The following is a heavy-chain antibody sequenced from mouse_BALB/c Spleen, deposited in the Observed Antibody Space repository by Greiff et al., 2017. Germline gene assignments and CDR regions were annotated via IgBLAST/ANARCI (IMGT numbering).Heavy chain of an antibody. J-gene: IGHJ4*01. CDR1: GYSITSGYY. V-gene: IGHV3-6*02. Sequence: EVKLVESGPGLVKPSQSLSLTCSVTGYSITSGYYWNWIRQFPGNKLEWMGYISYDGSNNYNPSLKNRISITRDTSKNQFFLKLNSVTTEDTATYYCARDTPLLNYYGSSYEYAMDYWGQGTSVTVSS. D-gene: IGHD1-1*01. CDR2: ISYDGSN. CDR3: ARDTPLLNYYGSSYEYAMDY.